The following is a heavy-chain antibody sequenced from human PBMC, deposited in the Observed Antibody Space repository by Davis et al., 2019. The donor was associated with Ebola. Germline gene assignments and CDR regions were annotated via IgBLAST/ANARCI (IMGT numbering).Heavy chain of an antibody. CDR2: INPSGGST. D-gene: IGHD3-10*01. CDR1: GGTFSSYA. CDR3: AKDPWFGELLRVEDV. Sequence: ASVKVSCKASGGTFSSYAISWVRQAPGQGLEWMGIINPSGGSTSYAQKFQGRVTMTRDTSTSTVYMELSSLRSEDTAVYYCAKDPWFGELLRVEDVWGQGTTVTVSS. V-gene: IGHV1-46*01. J-gene: IGHJ6*02.